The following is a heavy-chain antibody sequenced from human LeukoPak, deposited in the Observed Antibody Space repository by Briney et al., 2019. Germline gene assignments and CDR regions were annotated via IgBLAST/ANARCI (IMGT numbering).Heavy chain of an antibody. D-gene: IGHD3-10*01. Sequence: GGSLRLSCAASGFTFSNAWMSWVRQAPGKGLEWVGRIKSKTDGGTTDYAAPVKGRFTISRDDSKNTLYLQMNSLGAEDTAVYYCAKASTFGELNRPFDYWGQGTLVTVSS. J-gene: IGHJ4*02. V-gene: IGHV3-15*01. CDR2: IKSKTDGGTT. CDR1: GFTFSNAW. CDR3: AKASTFGELNRPFDY.